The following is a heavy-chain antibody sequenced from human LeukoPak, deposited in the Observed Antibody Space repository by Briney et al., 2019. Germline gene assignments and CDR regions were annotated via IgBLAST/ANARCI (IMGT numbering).Heavy chain of an antibody. CDR3: AKEKMTDFDY. Sequence: GGSLRLSCVASGFTFSTFAMIWVRQPPGKGLEWVSSIFPSGGEIHYADSVRGRFTISRDNSKNTLFVQMNNLRAEDTAVYYCAKEKMTDFDYWGQGTLVTVSS. CDR1: GFTFSTFA. CDR2: IFPSGGEI. J-gene: IGHJ4*02. V-gene: IGHV3-23*01. D-gene: IGHD5-24*01.